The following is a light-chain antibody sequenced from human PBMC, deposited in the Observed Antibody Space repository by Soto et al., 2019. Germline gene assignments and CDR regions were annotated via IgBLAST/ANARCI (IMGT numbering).Light chain of an antibody. CDR1: SSNIGSNY. Sequence: QSVLTQPPSASGTLGQRVTISCSGSSSNIGSNYVYWYQQLPGTAPKLLIYSNNQRPSGVPDRFSGSKSGTSASLAISGLRSEDEADYYCAAWDDSLSGLFGGGTKLTVL. CDR3: AAWDDSLSGL. CDR2: SNN. J-gene: IGLJ2*01. V-gene: IGLV1-47*02.